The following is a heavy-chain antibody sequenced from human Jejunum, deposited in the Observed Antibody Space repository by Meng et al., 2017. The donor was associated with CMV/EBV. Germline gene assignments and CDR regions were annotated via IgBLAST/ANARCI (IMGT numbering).Heavy chain of an antibody. CDR1: GGSINNYN. V-gene: IGHV4-4*07. CDR2: FYSSDTY. D-gene: IGHD1-26*01. Sequence: ESVPGTVKPSETPPLTCTAPGGSINNYNWSWIRQSAGKGLEWIGRFYSSDTYNYHPSLNSRVTMSLDTSKKQFSLILSSVNAADTARYYCARGPGASTREGFDHWGLGTLVTVSS. CDR3: ARGPGASTREGFDH. J-gene: IGHJ4*02.